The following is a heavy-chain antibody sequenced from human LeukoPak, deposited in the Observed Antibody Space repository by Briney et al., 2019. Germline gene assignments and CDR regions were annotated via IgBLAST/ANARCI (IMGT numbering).Heavy chain of an antibody. CDR2: IYYSGST. J-gene: IGHJ4*02. CDR3: ARGVYDSSSLFDY. Sequence: PSETLSLTCTVSGGSISSYCWSWIRQPPGKGLEWIGYIYYSGSTNYNPSLKSRVTISVDTSKNQFTLKLSSVTAADTAVYYCARGVYDSSSLFDYWGQGTLVTVSS. D-gene: IGHD3-22*01. CDR1: GGSISSYC. V-gene: IGHV4-59*01.